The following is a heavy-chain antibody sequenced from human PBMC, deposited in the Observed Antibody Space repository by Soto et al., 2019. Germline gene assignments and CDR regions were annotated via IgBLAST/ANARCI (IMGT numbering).Heavy chain of an antibody. CDR1: GYTFGNNY. V-gene: IGHV1-8*01. Sequence: GASVKVSCKASGYTFGNNYISWGRRATGQGLEWMGWMNPNSGNTGYAQKFQGRVSMTRNTSITTAYLELSSLRSDDTAIYYCARMATSGTLNWFDPWGQGTLVTVSS. CDR2: MNPNSGNT. J-gene: IGHJ5*02. CDR3: ARMATSGTLNWFDP.